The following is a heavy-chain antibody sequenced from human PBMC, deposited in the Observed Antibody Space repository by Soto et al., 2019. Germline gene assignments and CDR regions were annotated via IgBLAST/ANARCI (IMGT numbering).Heavy chain of an antibody. V-gene: IGHV1-69*13. Sequence: ASVKVSCKASGGTFSSYAISWVRQAPGQGLEWMGGIIPIFGTANYAQKFQGRVTITADESTSTAYMELSSLRSEDTAVYYCARDGWDDSSGYTRYYFDYWGQGTLVTVSS. J-gene: IGHJ4*02. CDR1: GGTFSSYA. CDR3: ARDGWDDSSGYTRYYFDY. D-gene: IGHD3-22*01. CDR2: IIPIFGTA.